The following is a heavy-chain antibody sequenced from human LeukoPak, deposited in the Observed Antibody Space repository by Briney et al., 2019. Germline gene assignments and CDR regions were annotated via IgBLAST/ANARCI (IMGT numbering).Heavy chain of an antibody. V-gene: IGHV3-7*01. Sequence: GGSLRLSCVASGSTLSTNWMNWVRQAPGKGRKGVANIMQDGSVQHYVDSVKGRFTISRDNAKNSLYLQMNSLRAEDTALYYCARDYTATGGMDVWGQGTRSPSP. CDR1: GSTLSTNW. CDR3: ARDYTATGGMDV. J-gene: IGHJ6*02. CDR2: IMQDGSVQ. D-gene: IGHD2-21*02.